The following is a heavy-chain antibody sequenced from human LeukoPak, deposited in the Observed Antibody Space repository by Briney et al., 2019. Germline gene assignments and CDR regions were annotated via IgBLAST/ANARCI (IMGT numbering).Heavy chain of an antibody. Sequence: GGSLRLSCVASGFTFSTYGMSWIRQAPGKAPEWVSAISGSRGDGSYYADSVRGRFTISRDNSENTLFLQMNSLRAEDTAVYYCAKEDSGASPDYWGQGTLVTVSS. CDR3: AKEDSGASPDY. V-gene: IGHV3-23*01. J-gene: IGHJ4*02. CDR1: GFTFSTYG. CDR2: ISGSRGDGS. D-gene: IGHD2-15*01.